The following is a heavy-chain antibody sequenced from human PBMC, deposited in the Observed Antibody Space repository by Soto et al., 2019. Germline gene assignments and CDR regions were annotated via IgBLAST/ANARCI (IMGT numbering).Heavy chain of an antibody. D-gene: IGHD6-6*01. CDR3: ARDGYSTSSDWPWFDP. V-gene: IGHV3-48*02. CDR1: GFTFSVYT. J-gene: IGHJ5*02. CDR2: LTSSGTTI. Sequence: EAQLVESGGGLVQPWGSLRLSCAASGFTFSVYTMHWVRQSPGKGLEWISSLTSSGTTISYSDSVKRRFTISRDNAKSSLFLQMDTLRDEDTAVYYCARDGYSTSSDWPWFDPWGQGTLVTVSS.